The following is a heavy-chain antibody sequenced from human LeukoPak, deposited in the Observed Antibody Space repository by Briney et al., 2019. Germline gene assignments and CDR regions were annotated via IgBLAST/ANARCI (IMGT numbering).Heavy chain of an antibody. Sequence: GGSLRLSCAASGFTFVDYAMHWVRPAPGKGLEWVSGISWNSGSIGYADSVSGRFTISRDNAKNSLYLQMNSLRAEDTALYYCAKDNRPKYSSGWYSGAKKYYGMDVWGQGTTVTVSS. CDR1: GFTFVDYA. J-gene: IGHJ6*02. CDR3: AKDNRPKYSSGWYSGAKKYYGMDV. V-gene: IGHV3-9*01. D-gene: IGHD6-19*01. CDR2: ISWNSGSI.